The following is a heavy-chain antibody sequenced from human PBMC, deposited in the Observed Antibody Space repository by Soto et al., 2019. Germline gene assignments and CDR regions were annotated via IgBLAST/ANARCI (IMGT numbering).Heavy chain of an antibody. CDR3: ARGTAAAGMGNWFDP. V-gene: IGHV4-34*01. D-gene: IGHD6-13*01. J-gene: IGHJ5*02. CDR1: GGSFSGYY. CDR2: SNHSGST. Sequence: QVQLQQWGAGLLKPSETLSLTCAVYGGSFSGYYWSWIRQPPGKGLEWIGESNHSGSTNYNPSLKSRGTIAVDTSKNQVTLTLSSVTAADTAVYYGARGTAAAGMGNWFDPWGEGTLVTVSS.